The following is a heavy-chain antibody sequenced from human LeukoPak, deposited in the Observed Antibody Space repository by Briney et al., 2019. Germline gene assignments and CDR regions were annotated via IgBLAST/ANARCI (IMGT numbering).Heavy chain of an antibody. CDR1: GGSISNGDHY. Sequence: SETLSLTCTVSGGSISNGDHYWSWIRQHPGKGLEWIGHIYYSGSTYYNPSLKSRGIISVDTSKNQFSLKLSSVTAADTAVYYCARLRIVGATLAAYYYYGMDVWGQGTTVTVSS. J-gene: IGHJ6*02. CDR3: ARLRIVGATLAAYYYYGMDV. CDR2: IYYSGST. V-gene: IGHV4-31*03. D-gene: IGHD1-26*01.